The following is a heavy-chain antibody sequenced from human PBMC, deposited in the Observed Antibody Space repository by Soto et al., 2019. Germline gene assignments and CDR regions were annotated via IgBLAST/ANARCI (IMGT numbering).Heavy chain of an antibody. J-gene: IGHJ4*02. D-gene: IGHD6-19*01. CDR2: ILYSGST. CDR1: GGSITSNNHY. V-gene: IGHV4-39*01. Sequence: QLQLQESGPGLVKPSETLSLTCIVSGGSITSNNHYWGWIRQSPGKGLEWIGSILYSGSTNYNPSLKSRVTVAVETAKNQFSLKMSSVTAADTALYYCARLGSSVWYQGSYFDYWGQGTLVTVSS. CDR3: ARLGSSVWYQGSYFDY.